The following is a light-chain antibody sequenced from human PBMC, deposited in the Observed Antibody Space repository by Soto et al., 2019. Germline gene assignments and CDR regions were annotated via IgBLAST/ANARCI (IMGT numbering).Light chain of an antibody. CDR1: QSVSNN. V-gene: IGKV3-15*01. J-gene: IGKJ1*01. CDR2: GAS. CDR3: QQYNNCPPWGT. Sequence: EIVMTQSPATLSVSPGERATLSCRASQSVSNNLAWYQQKPGQAPRLLIYGASTRATGIPARFSGSGSGTEFTLTISSLQSEDFAVYYCQQYNNCPPWGTFGQGTKVEIK.